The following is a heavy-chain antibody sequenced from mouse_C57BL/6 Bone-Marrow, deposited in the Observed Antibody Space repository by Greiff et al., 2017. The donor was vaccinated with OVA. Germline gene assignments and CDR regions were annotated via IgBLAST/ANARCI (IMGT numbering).Heavy chain of an antibody. D-gene: IGHD2-12*01. J-gene: IGHJ3*01. CDR1: GFTFSSYG. V-gene: IGHV5-6*01. CDR3: ARHGYYTIAY. Sequence: EVNVVESGGDLVKPGGSLKLSCAASGFTFSSYGMSWVRQTPDKRLEWVATISSGGSYTYYPDSVKGRFTISRDNAKNTLYLQMSSLKSEDTAMYYCARHGYYTIAYWGQGTLVTVSA. CDR2: ISSGGSYT.